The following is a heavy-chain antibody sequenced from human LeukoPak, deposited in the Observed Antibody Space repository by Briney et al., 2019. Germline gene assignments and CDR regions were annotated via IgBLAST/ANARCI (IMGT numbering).Heavy chain of an antibody. CDR2: IYAGGDVT. J-gene: IGHJ4*02. D-gene: IGHD6-19*01. CDR1: GFTFSSYA. CDR3: AKDRYSSAIDS. Sequence: GGSLRLSCAASGFTFSSYAMNWVRQAPGKGLEWLSLIYAGGDVTYYADSVQGRITISRDSSNNTLYLQMNSLRAEDTALYYCAKDRYSSAIDSWGQGVLVTVSS. V-gene: IGHV3-23*01.